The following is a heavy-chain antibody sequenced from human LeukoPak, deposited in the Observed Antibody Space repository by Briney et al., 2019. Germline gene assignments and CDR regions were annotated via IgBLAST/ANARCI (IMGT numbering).Heavy chain of an antibody. D-gene: IGHD3-10*01. CDR2: IYTSGST. V-gene: IGHV4-4*07. Sequence: SETLSLTCTVSGGSISSYYWSWIRQPAGKGLEWIGRIYTSGSTNYNPSLKSRVTMSVVTSRNQFSLKLSSVTAADTAVYYCARAQPSPHYFPDAFDIWGQGTMVTVSS. J-gene: IGHJ3*02. CDR3: ARAQPSPHYFPDAFDI. CDR1: GGSISSYY.